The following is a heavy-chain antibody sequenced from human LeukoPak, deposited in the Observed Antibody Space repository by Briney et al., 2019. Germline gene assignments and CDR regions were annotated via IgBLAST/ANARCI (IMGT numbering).Heavy chain of an antibody. D-gene: IGHD4-11*01. V-gene: IGHV3-23*01. CDR2: GSGGST. J-gene: IGHJ5*02. Sequence: GSGGSTYYADSVKGRFTISRDNSKNTLYLQMNSLRAEDTAVYYCAKEPWGNYEGSWFDPWGQGTLVTVSS. CDR3: AKEPWGNYEGSWFDP.